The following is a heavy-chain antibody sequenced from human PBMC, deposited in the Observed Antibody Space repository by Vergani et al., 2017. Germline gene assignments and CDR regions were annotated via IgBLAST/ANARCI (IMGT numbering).Heavy chain of an antibody. J-gene: IGHJ4*02. Sequence: QLQLQESGPGLVKPSETLSLTCTVSGGSISSSSYYWGWIRQPPGKGLEWIGSIYYSGSTYYNPSLKSRVTISLDTSKNQFSLKLSSVTAADPAVYYCARLTLLYCSGGSCYSGDYFDYWGQGTLVTVSS. CDR2: IYYSGST. V-gene: IGHV4-39*01. D-gene: IGHD2-15*01. CDR1: GGSISSSSYY. CDR3: ARLTLLYCSGGSCYSGDYFDY.